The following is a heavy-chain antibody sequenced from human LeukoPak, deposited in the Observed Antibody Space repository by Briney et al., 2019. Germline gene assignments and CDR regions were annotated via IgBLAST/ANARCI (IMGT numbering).Heavy chain of an antibody. J-gene: IGHJ3*02. CDR1: GGSISSGGYY. CDR3: ARAPHCSSTSCYVSAFDI. CDR2: IYYSGST. V-gene: IGHV4-31*03. Sequence: PSQTLSLTCTDSGGSISSGGYYWSWIRQHPGKGLEWIGYIYYSGSTYYNPSLKSRVTISVDTSKNQFSLKLSSVTAADTAVYYCARAPHCSSTSCYVSAFDIWGQGTMVTVSS. D-gene: IGHD2-2*01.